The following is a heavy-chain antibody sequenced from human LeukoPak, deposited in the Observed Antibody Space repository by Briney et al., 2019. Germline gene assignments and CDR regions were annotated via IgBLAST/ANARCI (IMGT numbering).Heavy chain of an antibody. CDR1: GYTFTGYY. J-gene: IGHJ5*02. CDR3: ARTGIDIVVVPAAVNWFDP. CDR2: INSNSGGT. Sequence: ASVKVSCKASGYTFTGYYMHWVRQAPGQGLEWMGWINSNSGGTNYAQKFQGRVTMTRDTSISTAYMELSSLRSDDAAVYYCARTGIDIVVVPAAVNWFDPWGQGTLVTVSS. V-gene: IGHV1-2*02. D-gene: IGHD2-2*01.